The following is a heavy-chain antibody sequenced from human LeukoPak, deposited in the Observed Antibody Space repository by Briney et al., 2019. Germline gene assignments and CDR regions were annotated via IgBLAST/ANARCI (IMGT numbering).Heavy chain of an antibody. J-gene: IGHJ4*02. V-gene: IGHV3-23*01. CDR2: ISGSGGST. CDR3: AKSYYYGSGSYYNVRY. CDR1: GFTFSSYS. Sequence: GGSLRLSCAASGFTFSSYSMNWVRQAPGKGLEWVSAISGSGGSTYYADSVKGRFTIPRDNSKNTLYLQMNSLRAEDTAVYYCAKSYYYGSGSYYNVRYWGQGTLVTVSS. D-gene: IGHD3-10*01.